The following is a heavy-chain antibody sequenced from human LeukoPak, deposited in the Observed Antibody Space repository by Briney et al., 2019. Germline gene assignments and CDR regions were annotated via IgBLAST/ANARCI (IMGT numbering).Heavy chain of an antibody. Sequence: ASVKVSCKASGYTFTGYYMHWVRQAPGQGLEWMGWINPNSGGTNYAQKFQGRVTMTRDTSISTAYMELSRLRSDDTAVYYCARDFEPGIAAAGMGFDPWGQGTLVTVSS. CDR2: INPNSGGT. CDR3: ARDFEPGIAAAGMGFDP. CDR1: GYTFTGYY. D-gene: IGHD6-13*01. V-gene: IGHV1-2*02. J-gene: IGHJ5*02.